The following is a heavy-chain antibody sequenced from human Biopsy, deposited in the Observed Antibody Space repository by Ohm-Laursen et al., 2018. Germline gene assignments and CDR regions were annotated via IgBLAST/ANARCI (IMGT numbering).Heavy chain of an antibody. CDR1: GVSISSGPYY. D-gene: IGHD3-3*01. V-gene: IGHV4-39*01. Sequence: TLSLTCTVSGVSISSGPYYWGWIRQPPGKGLEWIGHIFYSGTTSYNPSHKSRITISVDTSKTQFSLGLSSVTAADTAVYYCARFQAGTIEVYWGQGTLVTVSS. CDR2: IFYSGTT. CDR3: ARFQAGTIEVY. J-gene: IGHJ4*02.